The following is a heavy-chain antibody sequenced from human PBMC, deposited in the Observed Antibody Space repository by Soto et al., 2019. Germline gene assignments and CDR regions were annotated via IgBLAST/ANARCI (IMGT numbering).Heavy chain of an antibody. V-gene: IGHV4-39*01. CDR3: ARQEYYYVSRCYGAMRYYYYY. Sequence: PETLSLTCTGSGGTISSSSYFWGWIRQPPGKGLEWIGSIYYSGSTYYNPSLKSRVTISVDTSKNQFSLKLSSVTAADTAVYYCARQEYYYVSRCYGAMRYYYYY. J-gene: IGHJ6*03. CDR2: IYYSGST. CDR1: GGTISSSSYF. D-gene: IGHD3-22*01.